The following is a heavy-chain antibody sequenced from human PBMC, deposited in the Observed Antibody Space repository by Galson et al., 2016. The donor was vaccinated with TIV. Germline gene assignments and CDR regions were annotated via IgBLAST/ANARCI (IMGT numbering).Heavy chain of an antibody. CDR2: IYSAGNT. CDR3: ARVSGVVRGYGLDV. D-gene: IGHD3-10*01. V-gene: IGHV3-53*01. Sequence: SLRLSCAGSGFTVSGTSMSWVRQAPGKGLEWVSLIYSAGNTFYADSVKGRFTLSRANSKNTVYLQISSLRVEDTAVYYFARVSGVVRGYGLDVWGQGTMVTVAS. CDR1: GFTVSGTS. J-gene: IGHJ6*02.